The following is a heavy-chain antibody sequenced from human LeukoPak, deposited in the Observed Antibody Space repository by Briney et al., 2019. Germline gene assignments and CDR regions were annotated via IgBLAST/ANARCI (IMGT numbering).Heavy chain of an antibody. D-gene: IGHD2-2*01. CDR2: ISGSGDST. J-gene: IGHJ4*02. Sequence: PGGTLRLSCAASGFTLRSYGMSWVRQGPREGLEWVSAISGSGDSTYYADSVKGRFTITRDNSRNTLYLQMNSLRAGDTAVYYCAKSFRSTSLDDWGQGTLVTVSS. CDR1: GFTLRSYG. CDR3: AKSFRSTSLDD. V-gene: IGHV3-23*01.